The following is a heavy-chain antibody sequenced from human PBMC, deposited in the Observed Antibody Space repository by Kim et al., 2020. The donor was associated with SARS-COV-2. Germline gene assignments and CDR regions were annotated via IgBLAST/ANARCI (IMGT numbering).Heavy chain of an antibody. CDR3: ASPDIAAAGTFDSYYYYGMDV. V-gene: IGHV1-69*13. CDR2: IIPIFGTA. D-gene: IGHD6-13*01. CDR1: GGTFSSYA. Sequence: SVKVSCKASGGTFSSYAISWVRQAPGQGLEWMGGIIPIFGTANYAQKFQGRVTITADESTSTAYMELSSLRSEDTAVYYCASPDIAAAGTFDSYYYYGMDVWGQGTTVTVSS. J-gene: IGHJ6*02.